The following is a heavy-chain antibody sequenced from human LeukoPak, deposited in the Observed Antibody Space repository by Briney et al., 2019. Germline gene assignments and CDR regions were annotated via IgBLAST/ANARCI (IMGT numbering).Heavy chain of an antibody. CDR1: GFTFSNAW. Sequence: GGSLRLSCAASGFTFSNAWMSWVRQPPGKGLEWVGRIKSKTDGGTTDYATPVKGRFTISRDDSKNTLYLQMNSLKTEDTAVYYCTTMPGGSSWYVFRDYWGQGTLVTVSS. V-gene: IGHV3-15*01. J-gene: IGHJ4*02. CDR2: IKSKTDGGTT. D-gene: IGHD6-13*01. CDR3: TTMPGGSSWYVFRDY.